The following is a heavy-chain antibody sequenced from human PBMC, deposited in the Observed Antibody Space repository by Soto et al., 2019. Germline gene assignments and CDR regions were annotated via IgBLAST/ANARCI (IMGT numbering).Heavy chain of an antibody. CDR2: IISKTYGGTT. J-gene: IGHJ4*02. D-gene: IGHD3-22*01. V-gene: IGHV3-49*03. Sequence: GGSLRLSCTGSGFTFGLYAMTWLRQTPGKGLEWVGHIISKTYGGTTEYAASVRGRFTISRDDSKSIANLQMNSLKTEDTAVYYCTRGSYYDTNGYSYYFDYWGQGALVTVSS. CDR3: TRGSYYDTNGYSYYFDY. CDR1: GFTFGLYA.